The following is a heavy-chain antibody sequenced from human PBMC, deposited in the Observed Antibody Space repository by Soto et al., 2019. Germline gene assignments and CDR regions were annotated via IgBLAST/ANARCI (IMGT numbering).Heavy chain of an antibody. J-gene: IGHJ5*02. Sequence: QVQLVQSGAEVKKPGASVKVSCKASGYTFTSYDINWVRQATGQGLEWMGWMNPNSGNTGYAQKFQGRVTMTRNTSISTAYMELSSLRSEHTAVYNCARGHCSSTSCYQIWFDPWGQGTLVTVSS. CDR2: MNPNSGNT. CDR3: ARGHCSSTSCYQIWFDP. CDR1: GYTFTSYD. V-gene: IGHV1-8*01. D-gene: IGHD2-2*01.